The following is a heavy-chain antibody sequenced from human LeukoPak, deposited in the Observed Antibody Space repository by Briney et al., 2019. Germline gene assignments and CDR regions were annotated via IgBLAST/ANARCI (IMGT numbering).Heavy chain of an antibody. CDR3: ARSGSETQNWFDP. Sequence: GGSLRLYCAASGFTFSSYTMHWVRQAPGKGLEWVAVISFDGSNKYFADSVKGRFTISRDNSKNTLYLQMNSLRAEDTAVYYCARSGSETQNWFDPWGQGTLVTVSS. J-gene: IGHJ5*02. CDR1: GFTFSSYT. V-gene: IGHV3-30*04. CDR2: ISFDGSNK. D-gene: IGHD6-25*01.